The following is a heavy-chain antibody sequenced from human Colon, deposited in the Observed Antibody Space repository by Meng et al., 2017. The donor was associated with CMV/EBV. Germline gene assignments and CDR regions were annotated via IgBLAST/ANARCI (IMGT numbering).Heavy chain of an antibody. D-gene: IGHD1-1*01. Sequence: GGSLRLSCAASGFTFRSYSMNWVRQAPGKGLEWVSSISSSSSNIYYADSVKGRFTMSRDNAKNSLYLQMNSLRAEDTAVYYCAKDPLPGRLPGTPKAFNFWGQGTKVTVSS. CDR3: AKDPLPGRLPGTPKAFNF. V-gene: IGHV3-21*01. J-gene: IGHJ3*01. CDR1: GFTFRSYS. CDR2: ISSSSSNI.